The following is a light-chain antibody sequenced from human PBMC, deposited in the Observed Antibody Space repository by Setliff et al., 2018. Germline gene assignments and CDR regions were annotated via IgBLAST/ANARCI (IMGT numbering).Light chain of an antibody. CDR1: SSDVGGYPY. CDR3: CSYVSSSILI. CDR2: AVS. J-gene: IGLJ2*01. Sequence: QPALAQPASVSGSPGQSITISCSGSSSDVGGYPYVSWYQQHPGKVPKLMIYAVSKRPSGVSNRFSGSKSGNTASLTISGLQAEDEADYYCCSYVSSSILIFGGGTK. V-gene: IGLV2-23*02.